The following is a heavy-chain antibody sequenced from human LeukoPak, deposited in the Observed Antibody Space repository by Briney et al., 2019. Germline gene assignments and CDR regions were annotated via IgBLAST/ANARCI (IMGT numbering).Heavy chain of an antibody. D-gene: IGHD5-18*01. CDR2: INSVGSIT. V-gene: IGHV3-74*01. J-gene: IGHJ5*02. CDR1: GFTFSSYW. CDR3: ARDGRYSCGPA. Sequence: GGALRLSCAASGFTFSSYWMHWVRQAPGKGLVWVSRINSVGSITSYADSVKGRFTLSRDNAKNTLYLQMNSLRAEDTAVYYCARDGRYSCGPAWGQGTLVTV.